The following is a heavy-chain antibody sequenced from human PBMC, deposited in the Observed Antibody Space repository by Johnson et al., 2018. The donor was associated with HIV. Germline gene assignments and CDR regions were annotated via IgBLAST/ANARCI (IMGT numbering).Heavy chain of an antibody. V-gene: IGHV3-53*01. D-gene: IGHD4-23*01. Sequence: VQLVESGGGLIQPGGSLRLSCAASGFTVSSNYMTWVRQAPGKGLEWVSVIYSGGITYYADSVKGRFTISRDNAKISLYLQMDSLRAEDTAVYYCAKDMSRVVTPWAVSFDIWGQGTMVTVSS. CDR3: AKDMSRVVTPWAVSFDI. J-gene: IGHJ3*02. CDR2: IYSGGIT. CDR1: GFTVSSNY.